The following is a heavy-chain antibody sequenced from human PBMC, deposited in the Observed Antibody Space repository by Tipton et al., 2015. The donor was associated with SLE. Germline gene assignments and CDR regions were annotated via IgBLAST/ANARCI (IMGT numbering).Heavy chain of an antibody. CDR3: AKSITMIVYSAGDAFDI. CDR1: GGSFSGYY. V-gene: IGHV3-23*01. CDR2: ISGSGGST. J-gene: IGHJ3*02. D-gene: IGHD3-22*01. Sequence: LSLTCTVYGGSFSGYYWSWVRQAPGKGLEWVSAISGSGGSTYYADSVKGRFTISRDNSKNTLYLQMNSLRAEDTAVYYCAKSITMIVYSAGDAFDIWGQGTMVTVSS.